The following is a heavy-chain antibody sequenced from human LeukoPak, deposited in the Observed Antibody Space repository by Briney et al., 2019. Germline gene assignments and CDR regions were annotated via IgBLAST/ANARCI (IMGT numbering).Heavy chain of an antibody. D-gene: IGHD4-17*01. J-gene: IGHJ4*02. Sequence: GGSLRLSCAASGITFNSYTMNWVRQAPGKGLEWVSSISSSSSYIYYAASVKGRFTISRDNAKNSLYLQMNRLRAEDTAVYYCAKPPAGDYGGYWGQGTLVTVSS. CDR3: AKPPAGDYGGY. CDR2: ISSSSSYI. CDR1: GITFNSYT. V-gene: IGHV3-21*01.